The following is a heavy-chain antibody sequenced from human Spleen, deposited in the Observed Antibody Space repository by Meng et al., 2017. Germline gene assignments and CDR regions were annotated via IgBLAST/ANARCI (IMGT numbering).Heavy chain of an antibody. V-gene: IGHV4-39*07. D-gene: IGHD4-23*01. CDR3: ARDEYAGNFWFDP. J-gene: IGHJ5*02. CDR1: VGSISSSNYS. CDR2: IYYSGST. Sequence: QGQLHQLAAGLLKPSETPSLTCTVSVGSISSSNYSWGCIRQPPDKGLEWIGSIYYSGSTYYNPSLKSRVTISVDTSKNHFSLKLISVTAADTAVYYCARDEYAGNFWFDPWGQGTLVTVSS.